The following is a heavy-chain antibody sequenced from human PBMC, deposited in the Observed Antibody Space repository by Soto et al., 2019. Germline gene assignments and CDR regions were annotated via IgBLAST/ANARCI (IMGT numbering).Heavy chain of an antibody. D-gene: IGHD3-10*01. CDR2: ISGSGGST. J-gene: IGHJ3*02. CDR3: AKFFTIGRGVIIAVLDI. V-gene: IGHV3-23*01. CDR1: GFTFSSYA. Sequence: GGSLRLSCAASGFTFSSYAMSWVRQAPGKGLEWVSAISGSGGSTYYADSVKGRFTISRDNSKNTLYLQMNSLRAEDTAVYYCAKFFTIGRGVIIAVLDIWGQGYMVTGS.